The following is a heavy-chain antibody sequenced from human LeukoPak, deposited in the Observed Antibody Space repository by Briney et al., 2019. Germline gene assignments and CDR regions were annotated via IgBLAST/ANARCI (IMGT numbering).Heavy chain of an antibody. CDR3: ARPRPNEKLGIVTGYFDL. CDR2: IYHSGST. CDR1: GYSISSGYY. J-gene: IGHJ2*01. V-gene: IGHV4-38-2*01. Sequence: PSETLSLTCAVSGYSISSGYYWGWIRQPLGKGLEWIGSIYHSGSTYYNPSLKSRVTISVDTSKNQFSLKLSSMTAADTAVYYCARPRPNEKLGIVTGYFDLWGRGTLVTVSS. D-gene: IGHD7-27*01.